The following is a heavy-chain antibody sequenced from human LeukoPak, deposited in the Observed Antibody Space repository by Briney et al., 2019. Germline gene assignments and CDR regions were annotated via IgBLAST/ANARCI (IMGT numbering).Heavy chain of an antibody. V-gene: IGHV3-9*01. J-gene: IGHJ3*02. CDR2: INWNSGSI. D-gene: IGHD1-26*01. CDR3: ARSYIVGATRAFDI. CDR1: GFTFNDYA. Sequence: GGSLRLSCAASGFTFNDYAMHWVRQAPGKGLEGVSSINWNSGSIGYADSVKGRFTISRDNAKNSLYLQMNSLRAEDTALYYCARSYIVGATRAFDIWGQGTMVTVSS.